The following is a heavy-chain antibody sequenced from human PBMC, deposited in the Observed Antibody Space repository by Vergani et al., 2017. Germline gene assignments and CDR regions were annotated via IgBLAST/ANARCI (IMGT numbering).Heavy chain of an antibody. V-gene: IGHV1-46*01. CDR2: INPMFATA. J-gene: IGHJ4*02. CDR3: ARDHADSSGYPAGSY. Sequence: QVQLVQSGAEVKKPGASVKVSCKASGYPFTSYYMHWVRQAPGQGLEWMGIINPMFATADYAQKFQGRVTITADESTTTAYMELSSLRSEDTAVYYCARDHADSSGYPAGSYWGQGTLVTVSS. D-gene: IGHD3-22*01. CDR1: GYPFTSYY.